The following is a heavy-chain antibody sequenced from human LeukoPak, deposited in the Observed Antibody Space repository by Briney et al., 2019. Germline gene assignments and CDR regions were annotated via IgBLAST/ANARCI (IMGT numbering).Heavy chain of an antibody. Sequence: SETLSLTCTVSGGSISSYYWSWIRQPPGKGLEWVGYIYYSGSSNYNPSLKSRVTISVDTSKNQFSLKLSSVTAADTAVYYCARQQFGFDPWGQGTLVTVSS. D-gene: IGHD6-13*01. CDR3: ARQQFGFDP. J-gene: IGHJ5*02. V-gene: IGHV4-59*01. CDR2: IYYSGSS. CDR1: GGSISSYY.